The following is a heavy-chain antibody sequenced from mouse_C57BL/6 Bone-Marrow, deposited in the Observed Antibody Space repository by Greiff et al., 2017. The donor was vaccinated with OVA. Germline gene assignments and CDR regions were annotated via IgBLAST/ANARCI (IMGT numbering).Heavy chain of an antibody. J-gene: IGHJ1*03. CDR3: ARGNYWYFDV. CDR2: ISSGGSYT. CDR1: GFTFSSYG. V-gene: IGHV5-6*02. Sequence: EVKLVESGGDLVKPGGSLKLSCAASGFTFSSYGMSWVRQTPDKRLEWVATISSGGSYTYYPDSVKGRFTISRDNAKNTLYLQMSSLKSEDTAMYYCARGNYWYFDVWGTETTVTVSP.